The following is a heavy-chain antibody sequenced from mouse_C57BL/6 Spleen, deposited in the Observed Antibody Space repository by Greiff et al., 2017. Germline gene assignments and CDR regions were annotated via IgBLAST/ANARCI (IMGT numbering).Heavy chain of an antibody. J-gene: IGHJ4*01. CDR2: ISSGSSTI. CDR1: GFTFSDYG. CDR3: ATPLMDY. Sequence: EVKLMESGGGLVKPGGSLKLSCAASGFTFSDYGMHWVRQAPEKGLEWVAYISSGSSTIYYADTVKGRFTISRDNAKNTLFLQMTSLRSEDTAMYYCATPLMDYWGQGTSVTVSS. V-gene: IGHV5-17*01.